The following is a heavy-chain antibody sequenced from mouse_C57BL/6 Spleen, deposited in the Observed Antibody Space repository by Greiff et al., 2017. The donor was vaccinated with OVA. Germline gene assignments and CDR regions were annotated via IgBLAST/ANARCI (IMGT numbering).Heavy chain of an antibody. CDR3: TTYYSNYGWFAY. V-gene: IGHV5-9-1*02. Sequence: EVKVVESGEGLVKPGGSLKLSCAASGFTFSSYAMSWVRQTPEKRLEWVAYISSCGDYIYYADTVKGRFTISRDNARNTLYLQMSSLKSEDTAMYYCTTYYSNYGWFAYWGQGTLVTVSA. CDR2: ISSCGDYI. CDR1: GFTFSSYA. D-gene: IGHD2-5*01. J-gene: IGHJ3*01.